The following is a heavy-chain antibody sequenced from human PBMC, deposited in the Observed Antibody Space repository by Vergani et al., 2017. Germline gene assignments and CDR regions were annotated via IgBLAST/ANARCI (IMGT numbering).Heavy chain of an antibody. CDR2: ISGTSRTT. D-gene: IGHD5-12*01. CDR3: AREDDSGYEHGLDV. Sequence: QVQLVESGGDIVKPEGSLRLSCAASGFSFSDFYMGWIRQAPGKGLEWISYISGTSRTTFYADSVKGRFSISRDNAKNLVHLQMTRLRSEDTAVYYCAREDDSGYEHGLDVWGQGTTVIVSS. CDR1: GFSFSDFY. V-gene: IGHV3-11*04. J-gene: IGHJ6*02.